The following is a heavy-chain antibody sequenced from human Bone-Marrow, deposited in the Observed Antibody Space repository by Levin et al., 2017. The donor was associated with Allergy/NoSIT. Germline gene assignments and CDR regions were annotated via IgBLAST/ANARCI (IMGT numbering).Heavy chain of an antibody. CDR2: IYYTGST. CDR1: GGSIGNYY. J-gene: IGHJ5*02. CDR3: ARAGNNWDRIWFDP. V-gene: IGHV4-59*01. Sequence: KTSETLSLTCTVSGGSIGNYYWAWIRQSPGKGLEYIGYIYYTGSTNYNPSLKSRVTISLDSSKNQFSLKLTSVTAADTAVYFCARAGNNWDRIWFDPWGQGTLVTVSS. D-gene: IGHD1-1*01.